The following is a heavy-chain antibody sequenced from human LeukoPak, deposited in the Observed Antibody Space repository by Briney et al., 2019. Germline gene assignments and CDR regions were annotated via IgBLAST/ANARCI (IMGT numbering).Heavy chain of an antibody. CDR2: IGTSGGNT. V-gene: IGHV3-23*01. CDR1: GFTFSSYA. CDR3: AKTSLTTPRTYDY. Sequence: GGSLRLSCAASGFTFSSYAMTWVRQAPGKGLEWVSTIGTSGGNTYFADSVKGRFTISRDDSKNTLYLQMSSLRAEDTAGYYCAKTSLTTPRTYDYWGQGTLVTVSS. J-gene: IGHJ4*02. D-gene: IGHD4-17*01.